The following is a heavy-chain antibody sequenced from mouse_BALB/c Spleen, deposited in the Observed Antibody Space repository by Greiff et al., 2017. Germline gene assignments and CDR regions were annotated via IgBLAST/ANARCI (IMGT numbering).Heavy chain of an antibody. J-gene: IGHJ4*01. CDR3: AREPPFTTVVAPGMDY. Sequence: EVQLQESGGGLVQPGGSRKLSCAASGFTFSSFGMHWVRQAPEKGLEWVAYISSGSSTIYYADTVKGRFTISRDNPKNTLFLQMTSLRSEDTAMYYCAREPPFTTVVAPGMDYWGQGTSVTVSS. D-gene: IGHD1-1*01. CDR1: GFTFSSFG. V-gene: IGHV5-17*02. CDR2: ISSGSSTI.